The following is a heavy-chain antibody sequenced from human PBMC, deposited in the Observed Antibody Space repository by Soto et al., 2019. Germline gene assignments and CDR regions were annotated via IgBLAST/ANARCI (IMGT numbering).Heavy chain of an antibody. CDR3: AHKVPEDWPLDY. Sequence: QITLKESGPTLVRPTQTLTLTCAFSGFSLCTSGVGVGWIRQPPGKALEWLAVIYWDDRKHYSPSLRSRLTITKDPSKNQVVLTMTNMDPMDTGTYCCAHKVPEDWPLDYWGQGTLVTVSS. D-gene: IGHD3-9*01. V-gene: IGHV2-5*02. J-gene: IGHJ4*02. CDR1: GFSLCTSGVG. CDR2: IYWDDRK.